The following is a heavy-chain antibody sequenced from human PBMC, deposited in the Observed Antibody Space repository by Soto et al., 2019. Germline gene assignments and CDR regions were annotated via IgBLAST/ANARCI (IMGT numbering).Heavy chain of an antibody. CDR1: GGSISSYY. Sequence: SETLSLTCTVSGGSISSYYWSWIRQPPGKGLEWIGYIYYSGSTNYNPSLKSRDTISVDTSKNQFSLKLSSVTAADTAVYYCARCRDGYSLGAFDIWGQGTMVTVSS. V-gene: IGHV4-59*08. J-gene: IGHJ3*02. CDR3: ARCRDGYSLGAFDI. D-gene: IGHD5-18*01. CDR2: IYYSGST.